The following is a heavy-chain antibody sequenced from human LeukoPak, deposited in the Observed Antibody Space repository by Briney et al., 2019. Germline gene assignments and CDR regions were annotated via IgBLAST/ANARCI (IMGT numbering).Heavy chain of an antibody. V-gene: IGHV3-30*18. J-gene: IGHJ4*02. CDR3: AKETYSTSWQLDS. CDR2: ISYDGSTE. D-gene: IGHD2-2*01. Sequence: GSLRLSCAASGFAFSSYGVHWVRQAPGKGLEWVAVISYDGSTEYYIDSVKGRFTISRDSSKNTLYLQMNSLRAEDTAVYYCAKETYSTSWQLDSWGQGTLVTVSS. CDR1: GFAFSSYG.